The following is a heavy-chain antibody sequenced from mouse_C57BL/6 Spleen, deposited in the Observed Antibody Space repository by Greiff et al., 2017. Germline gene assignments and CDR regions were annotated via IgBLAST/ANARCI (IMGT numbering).Heavy chain of an antibody. CDR1: GYTFTDYE. CDR2: IDPETGGT. D-gene: IGHD4-1*01. CDR3: TRWDVHFDY. V-gene: IGHV1-15*01. Sequence: VQLQESGAELVRPGASVTLSCKASGYTFTDYEMHWVKQTPVHGLEWIGAIDPETGGTAYNQKFKGKAILTADKSSSTAYMELRSLTSEDSAVYYCTRWDVHFDYWGQGTTLTVSS. J-gene: IGHJ2*01.